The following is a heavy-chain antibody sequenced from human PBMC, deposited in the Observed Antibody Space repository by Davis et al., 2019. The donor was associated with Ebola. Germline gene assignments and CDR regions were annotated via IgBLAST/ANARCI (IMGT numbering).Heavy chain of an antibody. Sequence: ASVKVSCKASGYTFTTYAMHWVRQAPGQRLEWMGWINAGNGNTKYSQKFQGRVTITRDTSASTAYMELSSLRSEDTAVYYCASNPSRSIGQLVLQSNYYGMDVWGQGTTVTVSS. CDR1: GYTFTTYA. J-gene: IGHJ6*02. CDR3: ASNPSRSIGQLVLQSNYYGMDV. CDR2: INAGNGNT. V-gene: IGHV1-3*01. D-gene: IGHD6-6*01.